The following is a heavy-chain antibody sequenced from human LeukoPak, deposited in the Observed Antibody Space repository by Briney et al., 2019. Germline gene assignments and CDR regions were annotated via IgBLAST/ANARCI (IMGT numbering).Heavy chain of an antibody. CDR3: AREGVRNSRYFDY. J-gene: IGHJ4*02. CDR2: IYTSGST. Sequence: IPSETLSLTCTVSGGSISSHYWSWIRQPAGKGLEWIGRIYTSGSTNYNPSLKSRVTMSVDTSKNQFSPKLSSVTAADTAVYYCAREGVRNSRYFDYWGQGTLVTVSS. CDR1: GGSISSHY. V-gene: IGHV4-4*07. D-gene: IGHD2/OR15-2a*01.